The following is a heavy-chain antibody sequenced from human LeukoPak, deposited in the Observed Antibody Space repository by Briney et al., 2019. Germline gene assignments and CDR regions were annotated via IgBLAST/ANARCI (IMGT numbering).Heavy chain of an antibody. CDR2: INHSGST. CDR3: ARGSRGMEWLLYRRGFDY. J-gene: IGHJ4*02. V-gene: IGHV4-34*01. D-gene: IGHD3-3*01. Sequence: SETLSLTCAVYGGSFSGYYWSWVRQPPGKGLEWIGEINHSGSTNYNPSLKSRVTISVDTSKNQFSLKLSSVTAADTAVYYCARGSRGMEWLLYRRGFDYWGQGTLVTVSS. CDR1: GGSFSGYY.